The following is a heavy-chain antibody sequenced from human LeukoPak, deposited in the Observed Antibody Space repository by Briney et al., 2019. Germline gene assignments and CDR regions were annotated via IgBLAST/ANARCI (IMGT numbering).Heavy chain of an antibody. CDR1: GYTFTSYG. V-gene: IGHV1-18*04. CDR3: ARDTFMITFGGVIVKAHGDAFDI. CDR2: ISAYNGNT. Sequence: ATVKLSCTASGYTFTSYGISWVRQAPGQGLEWMGWISAYNGNTNYAQKLQGRVTMTTDTSTSTAYMELRSLRSDDTAVYYCARDTFMITFGGVIVKAHGDAFDIWGQGTMVTVSS. J-gene: IGHJ3*02. D-gene: IGHD3-16*02.